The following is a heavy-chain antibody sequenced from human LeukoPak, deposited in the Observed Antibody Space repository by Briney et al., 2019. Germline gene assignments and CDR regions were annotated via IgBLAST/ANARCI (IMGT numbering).Heavy chain of an antibody. J-gene: IGHJ4*02. V-gene: IGHV3-7*03. D-gene: IGHD4/OR15-4a*01. CDR1: GFTFNKHW. CDR3: ARRAGAYSHPYDY. CDR2: IREDGSEK. Sequence: GGSLRLSCAAAGFTFNKHWMSWVRQAKGKGLECAAKIREDGSEKHYVDSVKGRFSISRDNSKNTLYLQMNSLRAEDTAVYYCARRAGAYSHPYDYWGQGTLVTVSS.